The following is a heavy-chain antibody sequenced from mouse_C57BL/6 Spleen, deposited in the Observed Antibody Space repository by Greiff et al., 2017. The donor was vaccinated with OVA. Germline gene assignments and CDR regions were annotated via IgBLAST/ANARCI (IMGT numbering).Heavy chain of an antibody. CDR3: ARSAVVATEAMDY. V-gene: IGHV1-69*01. Sequence: QVQLKQPGAELVMPGASVKLSCKASGYTFTSYWMHWVKQKPGQGLEWIGEIDPSDSYTNYNQKFKGKSTLTVDKSSSTAYMQLSSLTSEDSAVYYCARSAVVATEAMDYWGQGTSVTVSS. CDR1: GYTFTSYW. J-gene: IGHJ4*01. CDR2: IDPSDSYT. D-gene: IGHD1-1*01.